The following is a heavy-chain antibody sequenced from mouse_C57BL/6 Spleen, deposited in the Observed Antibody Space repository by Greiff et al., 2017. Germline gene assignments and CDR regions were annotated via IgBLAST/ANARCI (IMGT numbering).Heavy chain of an antibody. V-gene: IGHV1-72*01. Sequence: QVQLQQSGAELVKPGASVKLSCKASGYTFTSYWMHWVTQRPGRGLELIGRIDPNSGGTKYNEKFKSKATLTVDKPSSTAYMQLSSLTSEDSAVYYCARAYYGSPYYYAMDYWGQGTSVTVSS. CDR2: IDPNSGGT. D-gene: IGHD1-1*01. J-gene: IGHJ4*01. CDR1: GYTFTSYW. CDR3: ARAYYGSPYYYAMDY.